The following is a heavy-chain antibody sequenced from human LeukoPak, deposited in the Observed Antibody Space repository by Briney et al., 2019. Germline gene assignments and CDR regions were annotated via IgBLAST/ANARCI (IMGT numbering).Heavy chain of an antibody. D-gene: IGHD2-15*01. Sequence: GASVKVSCKASGYTFTGYYIHWVRQAPGQGLEWMGWINPNSGGTNYAQKFQGRVTITADKSTSTAYMELSSLRSEDTAVYYCALHYHCSGGSCPNQTYFDYWGQGTLVTVSS. V-gene: IGHV1-2*02. J-gene: IGHJ4*02. CDR2: INPNSGGT. CDR3: ALHYHCSGGSCPNQTYFDY. CDR1: GYTFTGYY.